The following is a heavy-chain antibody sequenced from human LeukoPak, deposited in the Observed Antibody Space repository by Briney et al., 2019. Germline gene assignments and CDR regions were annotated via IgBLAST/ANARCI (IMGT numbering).Heavy chain of an antibody. CDR3: ARHPFVSTYYDFWSGYYGLSVTNDAFDI. J-gene: IGHJ3*02. V-gene: IGHV5-51*01. Sequence: GESLKISCKGSGYSFTSYWIGWVRQMPGKGLEWMGIIYPGDSDTRYSPSFQGQVTISADKSISTAYLQWSSLKASDTAMYYCARHPFVSTYYDFWSGYYGLSVTNDAFDIWGQGTMVIVSS. CDR1: GYSFTSYW. D-gene: IGHD3-3*01. CDR2: IYPGDSDT.